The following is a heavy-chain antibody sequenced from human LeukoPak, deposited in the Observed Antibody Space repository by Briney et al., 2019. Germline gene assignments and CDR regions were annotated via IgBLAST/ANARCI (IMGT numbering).Heavy chain of an antibody. J-gene: IGHJ4*02. CDR3: ERDHPGYSYGSDY. CDR1: GFTFSSYS. CDR2: IISSSSNI. V-gene: IGHV3-21*01. Sequence: GGSLRLSRSASGFTFSSYSMDWVRQAPGKGLGWVSSIISSSSNIYYPDSVKCRFTITRDNAKKSLYLPMNSQRPEHTAVVYCERDHPGYSYGSDYWGQGTLVTVSS. D-gene: IGHD5-18*01.